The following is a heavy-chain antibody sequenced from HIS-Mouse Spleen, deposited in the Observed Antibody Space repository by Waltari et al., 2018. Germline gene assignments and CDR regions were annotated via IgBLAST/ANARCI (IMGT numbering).Heavy chain of an antibody. CDR1: GFTFSSYS. V-gene: IGHV3-21*01. D-gene: IGHD6-6*01. Sequence: EVQLVESGGGLVKPGGSLRLSCAASGFTFSSYSMNWVRPAPGKGLGWVSSISSRISYIYYAASVKGRFTISRDNAKNSLYLQMNSLRADDTAVYYCARGSSSFPDYWGQGTLVTVSS. CDR3: ARGSSSFPDY. J-gene: IGHJ4*02. CDR2: ISSRISYI.